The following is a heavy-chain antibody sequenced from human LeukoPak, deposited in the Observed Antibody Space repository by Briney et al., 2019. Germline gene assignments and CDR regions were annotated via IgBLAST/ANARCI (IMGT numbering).Heavy chain of an antibody. CDR3: ARDYKYAFDN. D-gene: IGHD5-24*01. V-gene: IGHV3-21*05. CDR2: IGIDSGNT. CDR1: GFTFRDDS. Sequence: GASLRLSCAASGFTFRDDSMNSVRQAPGEGLGWVLEIGIDSGNTDCADYVTGRFTSCGDKAKNKLYLQLNSLRVEETAVYYCARDYKYAFDNWGQGTLVTVSS. J-gene: IGHJ4*02.